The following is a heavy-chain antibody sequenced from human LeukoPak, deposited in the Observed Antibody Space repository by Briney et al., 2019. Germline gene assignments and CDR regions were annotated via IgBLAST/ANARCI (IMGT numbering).Heavy chain of an antibody. CDR1: GFTFRSYG. CDR2: IWHDGIYK. J-gene: IGHJ4*02. D-gene: IGHD1-26*01. CDR3: AKDGVGATSLDC. V-gene: IGHV3-33*06. Sequence: GGALILCCSAPGFTFRSYGMPWVRQAPGKGLERVAIIWHDGIYKYYADSVKGRFTISRDSSKNTLYLQMNSLRAEDTAVYYCAKDGVGATSLDCWGQGTLVTVSS.